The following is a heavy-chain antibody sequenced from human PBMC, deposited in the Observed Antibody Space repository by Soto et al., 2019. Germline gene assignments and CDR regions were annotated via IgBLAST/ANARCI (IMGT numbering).Heavy chain of an antibody. CDR1: GFTVGGYA. V-gene: IGHV3-49*04. Sequence: PGGSLRHSGTGSGFTVGGYAMRWVRQAPGKGLEWVGFIRSKAYGGTTECSSSVKGRVTMSIYYCRGVASLQMNSLKTENTAVYYSTRMNGDYDLNLFDPWPQGTLVTVSS. J-gene: IGHJ5*02. CDR3: TRMNGDYDLNLFDP. D-gene: IGHD4-17*01. CDR2: IRSKAYGGTT.